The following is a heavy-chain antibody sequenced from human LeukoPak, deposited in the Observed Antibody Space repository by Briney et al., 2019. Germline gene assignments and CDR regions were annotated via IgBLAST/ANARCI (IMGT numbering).Heavy chain of an antibody. CDR2: ISGSGVGT. Sequence: PGGSLRLSCAASGFTFSSYAMSWVRQAPGKGLEWVSTISGSGVGTYYADSVEGRFTISRDNSKNTLYLQMTSLTAEDTAVYYCAKNFYLGVVVPAASNFDYWGQGTLVTVSS. CDR1: GFTFSSYA. CDR3: AKNFYLGVVVPAASNFDY. D-gene: IGHD2-2*01. V-gene: IGHV3-23*01. J-gene: IGHJ4*02.